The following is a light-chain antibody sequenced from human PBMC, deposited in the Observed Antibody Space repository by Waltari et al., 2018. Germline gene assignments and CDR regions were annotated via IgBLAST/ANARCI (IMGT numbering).Light chain of an antibody. J-gene: IGKJ4*01. Sequence: VLTQFPATLSHSPGARAPLSCRASQSVNSYLAWFQHKPGQAPRLLIYDTSNRATGVPARFSGSGSGTDFTLTIRSLEPEDFAIYYCQQRNNWPLTFGGGTKVEIK. V-gene: IGKV3-11*01. CDR3: QQRNNWPLT. CDR1: QSVNSY. CDR2: DTS.